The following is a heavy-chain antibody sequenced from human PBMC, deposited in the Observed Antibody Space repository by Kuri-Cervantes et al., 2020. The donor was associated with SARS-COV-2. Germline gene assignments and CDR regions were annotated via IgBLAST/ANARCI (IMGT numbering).Heavy chain of an antibody. CDR2: ISSSSSTI. Sequence: LSLTCAASGFTFSSYSMNWVRQAPGTGLEWVSYISSSSSTIYYADSVKGRFTISRDNAKNSLYLQMNSLRAEDTAVYYCAKSSGTADGGFDPWGQGTLVTVSS. CDR3: AKSSGTADGGFDP. D-gene: IGHD6-19*01. CDR1: GFTFSSYS. V-gene: IGHV3-48*01. J-gene: IGHJ5*02.